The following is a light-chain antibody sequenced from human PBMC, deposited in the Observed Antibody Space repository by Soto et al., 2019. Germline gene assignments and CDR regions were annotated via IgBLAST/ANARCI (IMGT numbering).Light chain of an antibody. J-gene: IGKJ2*01. CDR2: WAS. CDR1: QSVLYSSNNKNY. V-gene: IGKV4-1*01. Sequence: DIVMTQSPDSLAVSLGERDTINCKSSQSVLYSSNNKNYLAWYQQKPGQPPKLLIYWASTRESGVPDRFSGSGSGTDFTLTISSLQAEDVAVYYRQQYYGTLYTFGQGTKLEIK. CDR3: QQYYGTLYT.